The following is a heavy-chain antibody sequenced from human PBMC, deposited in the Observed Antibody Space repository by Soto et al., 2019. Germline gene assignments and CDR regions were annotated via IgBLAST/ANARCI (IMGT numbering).Heavy chain of an antibody. CDR3: ASMESAGTLNWFDP. Sequence: XSVKVSCKASGYTFINFDISWVRQAAGQGLEWLGWMNPGSGKTGYASKFQGRVAMTRDASTGTSHLELSSLTSDDTAVYYCASMESAGTLNWFDPWGQGTLVTVSS. V-gene: IGHV1-8*02. CDR1: GYTFINFD. CDR2: MNPGSGKT. J-gene: IGHJ5*02. D-gene: IGHD6-13*01.